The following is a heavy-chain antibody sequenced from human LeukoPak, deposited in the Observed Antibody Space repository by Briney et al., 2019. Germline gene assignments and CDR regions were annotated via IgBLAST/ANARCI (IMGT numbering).Heavy chain of an antibody. V-gene: IGHV1-18*01. CDR3: ARHFYGSGTYYHFDY. CDR1: GYSFPSYG. CDR2: ISPYNDNT. D-gene: IGHD3-10*01. Sequence: ASVKVSCKASGYSFPSYGISWVRQAPGQGPEWMGWISPYNDNTSYAQKLQGRATLTTDTSTSTAYMELRSLRSDDTAVYYCARHFYGSGTYYHFDYWDQGTLVTVSS. J-gene: IGHJ4*02.